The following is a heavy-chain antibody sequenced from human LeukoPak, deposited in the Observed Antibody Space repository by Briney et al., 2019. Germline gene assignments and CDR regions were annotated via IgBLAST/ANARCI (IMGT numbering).Heavy chain of an antibody. D-gene: IGHD6-19*01. CDR3: ARDGRAVAGNGGVDAFDI. V-gene: IGHV3-48*03. J-gene: IGHJ3*02. Sequence: PGGSLRLSCAASGFTFSSYEMNWVRQAPGKGLEWVSYIRSSGSIIFYADSVKGRFTISRDNAKNSLYLQMNSLRAEDTAVYYCARDGRAVAGNGGVDAFDIWGQGTMVTVSS. CDR2: IRSSGSII. CDR1: GFTFSSYE.